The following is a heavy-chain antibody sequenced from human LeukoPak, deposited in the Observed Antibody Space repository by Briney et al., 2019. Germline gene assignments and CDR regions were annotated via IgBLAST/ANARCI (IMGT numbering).Heavy chain of an antibody. D-gene: IGHD6-13*01. V-gene: IGHV1-69*13. CDR3: ARGPYSSSWYERVKDAFDI. CDR1: GGTFSSYA. CDR2: IIPIFGTA. J-gene: IGHJ3*02. Sequence: ASVKVSCKASGGTFSSYAISWVRQAPGQGLKWMGGIIPIFGTANYAQKFQGRVTFTADESTSTAYMELSSLRSEDTAVYYCARGPYSSSWYERVKDAFDIWGQGTMVTVSS.